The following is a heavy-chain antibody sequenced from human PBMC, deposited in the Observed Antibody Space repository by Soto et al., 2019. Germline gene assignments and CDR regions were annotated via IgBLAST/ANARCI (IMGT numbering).Heavy chain of an antibody. D-gene: IGHD3-22*01. CDR2: INPNSGGA. CDR1: GYPFSSYG. CDR3: ARAPIVNYYDSSGFGRLDY. V-gene: IGHV1-2*02. J-gene: IGHJ4*02. Sequence: GAPVKVSCKASGYPFSSYGITWVRQAPGQGVEWMGWINPNSGGANYAEKFQGRVTMTRDTSISTAYMELRRLRSDDTGVYCCARAPIVNYYDSSGFGRLDYWGQAPLVPVSS.